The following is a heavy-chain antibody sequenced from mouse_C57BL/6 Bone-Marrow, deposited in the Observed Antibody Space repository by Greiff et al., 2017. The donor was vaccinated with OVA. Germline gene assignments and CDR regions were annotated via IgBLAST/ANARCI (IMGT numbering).Heavy chain of an antibody. V-gene: IGHV5-4*01. D-gene: IGHD2-2*01. Sequence: EVHLVESGGGLVKPGGSLKLSCAASGFTFSSYAMSWVRQTPEKRLEWVATISDGGSYTYYPDNVKGRFTISRDNAKNNLYLQMSHLKSEDTAMYYCARDQGYDGSWFAYWGQGTLVTVSA. CDR3: ARDQGYDGSWFAY. J-gene: IGHJ3*01. CDR2: ISDGGSYT. CDR1: GFTFSSYA.